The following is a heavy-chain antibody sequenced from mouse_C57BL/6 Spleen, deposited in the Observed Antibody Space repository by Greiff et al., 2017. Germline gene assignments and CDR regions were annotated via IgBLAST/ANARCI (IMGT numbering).Heavy chain of an antibody. Sequence: QVQLKQPGAELVKPGASVKLSCKASGYTFTSYWMQWVKQRPGQGLEWIGEIDPSDSSTNYNQKFKGKATFTVDTSSSTAYMQLSSLTSEDSAVYYCARGTDYWGQGTSVTVSS. V-gene: IGHV1-50*01. CDR2: IDPSDSST. CDR3: ARGTDY. D-gene: IGHD2-14*01. CDR1: GYTFTSYW. J-gene: IGHJ4*01.